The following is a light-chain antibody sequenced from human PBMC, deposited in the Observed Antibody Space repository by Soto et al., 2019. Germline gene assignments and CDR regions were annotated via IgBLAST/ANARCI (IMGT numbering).Light chain of an antibody. CDR2: AAS. CDR3: QQTFTTPHT. Sequence: DIRMTQSPSSLSASVGDRVTITCRASQHISVSLNWYQQKPGEAPKLLMYAASTFPSGVPSRFSGSGSGTDFTLTISSLQPGDFASYYCQQTFTTPHTFGQGTKLEIK. CDR1: QHISVS. V-gene: IGKV1-39*01. J-gene: IGKJ2*01.